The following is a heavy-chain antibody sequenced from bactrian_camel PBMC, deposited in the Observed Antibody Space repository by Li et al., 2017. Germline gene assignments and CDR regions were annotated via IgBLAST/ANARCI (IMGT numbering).Heavy chain of an antibody. D-gene: IGHD3*01. J-gene: IGHJ4*01. CDR2: TDVDGT. V-gene: IGHV3S53*01. Sequence: VQLVESGGGLVQFGGSLRLSCVASEYIGCMGWFRQAPGKMREVVAATDVDGTYYATSVKGRFTISQDNPRTVSLQMNSLKREDTAMYYCVAGWWCGPKWTQAATYNFWGQGTQVTVS. CDR3: VAGWWCGPKWTQAATYNF. CDR1: EYIGC.